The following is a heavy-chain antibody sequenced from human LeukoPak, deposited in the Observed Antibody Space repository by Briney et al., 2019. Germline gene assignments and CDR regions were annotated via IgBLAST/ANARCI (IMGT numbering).Heavy chain of an antibody. J-gene: IGHJ4*02. V-gene: IGHV3-7*03. CDR2: INHNGNVN. D-gene: IGHD3-22*01. CDR3: ARNDPDSSED. Sequence: GGSLRLSCAASGFTFSSYWMNWARQAPGKGLEWVASINHNGNVNYYVDSVKGRFTISRDNAKNSLYLQMSNLRAEDTAVYFCARNDPDSSEDWGQGTLVTVSS. CDR1: GFTFSSYW.